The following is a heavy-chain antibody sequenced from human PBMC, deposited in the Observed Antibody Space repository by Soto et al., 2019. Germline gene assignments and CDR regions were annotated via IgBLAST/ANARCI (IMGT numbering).Heavy chain of an antibody. CDR3: AKRGDCSSTSCYSHLMGYYYGMDV. V-gene: IGHV1-69*13. Sequence: ASVKVSCKASGGTFSSYAISWVRQAPGQGLEWMGGIIPIFGTANYAQKFQGRVTITADESTSTAYMELSSLRAEDTAVYYCAKRGDCSSTSCYSHLMGYYYGMDVWGQGTTVTVSS. CDR2: IIPIFGTA. J-gene: IGHJ6*02. CDR1: GGTFSSYA. D-gene: IGHD2-2*01.